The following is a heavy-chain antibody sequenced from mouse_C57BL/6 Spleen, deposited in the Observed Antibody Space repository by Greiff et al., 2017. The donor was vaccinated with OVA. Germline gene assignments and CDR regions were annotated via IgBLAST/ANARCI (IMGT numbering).Heavy chain of an antibody. J-gene: IGHJ4*01. D-gene: IGHD2-3*01. CDR3: AREGIYDYDAMDY. CDR2: IDPSDSET. Sequence: QVQLQQSGAELVRPGSSVKLSCKASGYTFTSYWMHWVKQRPIQGLEWIGNIDPSDSETHYNQKFKDKATLTVDKSSSTAYMQLSSLTSEDSAVYYCAREGIYDYDAMDYWGQGTSVTVSS. V-gene: IGHV1-52*01. CDR1: GYTFTSYW.